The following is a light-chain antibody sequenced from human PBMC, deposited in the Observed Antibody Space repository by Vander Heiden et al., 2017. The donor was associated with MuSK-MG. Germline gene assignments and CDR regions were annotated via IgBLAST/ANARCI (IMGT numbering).Light chain of an antibody. Sequence: DIQMTQSPSSLSASVGDRVTITCRASQGISRSLAWYQQRPGIAPKLLLYAASTLESGVPSRFSGSGSGTDYTLTISGLQHDDFATYYCQQYYINPPTFGQGTKVXMK. CDR2: AAS. CDR1: QGISRS. J-gene: IGKJ1*01. CDR3: QQYYINPPT. V-gene: IGKV1-NL1*01.